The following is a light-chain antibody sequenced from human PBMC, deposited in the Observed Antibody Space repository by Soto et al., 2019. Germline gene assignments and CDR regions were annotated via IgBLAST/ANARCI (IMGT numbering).Light chain of an antibody. J-gene: IGKJ5*01. V-gene: IGKV3-20*01. CDR1: QSVSSSY. Sequence: IVLTPSPGTLSLSPVERATLSCRASQSVSSSYLAWYQQKPGQAPRLLIYDASNRATGIPARFSGSGSGTDFTLTISSLEPEDFAVYYCQQYGSSSTFGQGTRLEIK. CDR2: DAS. CDR3: QQYGSSST.